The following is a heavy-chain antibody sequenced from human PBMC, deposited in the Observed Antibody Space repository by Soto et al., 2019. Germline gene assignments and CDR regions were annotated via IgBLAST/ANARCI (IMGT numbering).Heavy chain of an antibody. Sequence: SETLSLTCTVSGGSISSYYWSWIRQPPGKGLEWIGYIYYSGSTNYNPSLKSRVTISVDTSKNQFSLKLSSVTAADTAVYYCARGYQLLQSWGQGTLVTVSS. CDR1: GGSISSYY. J-gene: IGHJ5*02. V-gene: IGHV4-59*12. CDR3: ARGYQLLQS. CDR2: IYYSGST. D-gene: IGHD2-2*01.